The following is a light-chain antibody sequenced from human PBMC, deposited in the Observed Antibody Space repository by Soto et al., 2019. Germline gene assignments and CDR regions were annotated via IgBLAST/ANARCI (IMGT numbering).Light chain of an antibody. CDR3: SSYTSSITLI. Sequence: QSALTQPASVSGSPGQSITISCTGTSSDVGGYNYVSWYQQHPGKAPKLMIYDVSNRPSGVSNRFSGSKSGNTAPLTISGLQAEDEADYYCSSYTSSITLIFGTGTKVTVL. CDR1: SSDVGGYNY. CDR2: DVS. V-gene: IGLV2-14*01. J-gene: IGLJ1*01.